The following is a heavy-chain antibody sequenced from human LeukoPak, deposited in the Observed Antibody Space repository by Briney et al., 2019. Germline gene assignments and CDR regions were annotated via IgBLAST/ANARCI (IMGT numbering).Heavy chain of an antibody. D-gene: IGHD3-10*02. CDR1: GFTFYIYW. V-gene: IGHV3-48*04. Sequence: GGSLRLSCAASGFTFYIYWMTWVRQAPGKGLEWVSYISSSGSTIYYADSVKGRFTISRDNAKNSLYLQMNSLRAEDTAVYYCAELGITMIGGVWGKGTTVTISS. CDR2: ISSSGSTI. CDR3: AELGITMIGGV. J-gene: IGHJ6*04.